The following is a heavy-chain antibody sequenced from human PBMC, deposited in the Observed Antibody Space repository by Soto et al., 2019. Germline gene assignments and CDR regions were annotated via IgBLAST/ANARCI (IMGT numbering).Heavy chain of an antibody. V-gene: IGHV3-23*01. D-gene: IGHD6-19*01. CDR1: GFTFSSYA. J-gene: IGHJ3*02. CDR3: AKDMEVAVAVFFMVAFDI. CDR2: ISGSGGST. Sequence: EVQLLESGGGLVQPGGSLRLSCAASGFTFSSYAMSWVRQAPGKGLEWVSAISGSGGSTYYADSVKGRFTISRDNSKNTLYLQMNSLSAEDTAVYYCAKDMEVAVAVFFMVAFDIWGQGTMVTVSS.